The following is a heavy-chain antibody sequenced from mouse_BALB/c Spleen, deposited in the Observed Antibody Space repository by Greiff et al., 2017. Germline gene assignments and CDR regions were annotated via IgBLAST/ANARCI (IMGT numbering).Heavy chain of an antibody. CDR1: GFTFSSYA. J-gene: IGHJ3*01. CDR2: ISSGGST. V-gene: IGHV5-6-5*01. CDR3: ARCPSAMITTPFAY. Sequence: EVQLVESGGGLVKPGGSLKLSCAASGFTFSSYAMSWVRQTPEQRLEWVASISSGGSTYYSDSEKDRFTTARDNARNIQYLQMGSLRSEDTAMYYCARCPSAMITTPFAYWGQGTLVTVSA. D-gene: IGHD2-4*01.